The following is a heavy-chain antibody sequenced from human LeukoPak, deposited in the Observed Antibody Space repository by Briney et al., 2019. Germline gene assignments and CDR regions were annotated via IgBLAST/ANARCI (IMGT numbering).Heavy chain of an antibody. J-gene: IGHJ4*02. Sequence: SETLSLTCTVSGGSISSSSYYWGWIRQPPGKGLEWIGSIYYSGSTYYNPSLKSRVTISVDASKNQFSLKLSSVTAADTAVYYCARVVATVVTLTFFDYWGQGTLVTVSS. CDR1: GGSISSSSYY. CDR2: IYYSGST. D-gene: IGHD4-23*01. V-gene: IGHV4-39*07. CDR3: ARVVATVVTLTFFDY.